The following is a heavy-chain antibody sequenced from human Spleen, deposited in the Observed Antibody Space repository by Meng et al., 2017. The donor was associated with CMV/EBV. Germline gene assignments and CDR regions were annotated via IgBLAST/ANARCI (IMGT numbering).Heavy chain of an antibody. CDR2: VYYSGGT. D-gene: IGHD1/OR15-1a*01. CDR1: GGSVGDEDYY. V-gene: IGHV4-39*07. J-gene: IGHJ4*02. CDR3: VRVGNKYFDP. Sequence: LTCTVSGGSVGDEDYYWNWIRRTPWKGLEWIGSVYYSGGTFYSPSFKSRVTMSIDTSKNQFSLKLTSVTAADTAVYYCVRVGNKYFDPWGQGTLVTVSS.